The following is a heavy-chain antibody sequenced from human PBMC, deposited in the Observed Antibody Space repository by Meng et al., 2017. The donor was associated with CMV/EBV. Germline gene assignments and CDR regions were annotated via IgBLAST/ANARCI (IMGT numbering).Heavy chain of an antibody. CDR3: ARTGYNPYYYYYYGMDV. Sequence: SETLSLTCAVYGGSFSGYYWSWTRQPPGKGLEWIGEINHSGSTNYNPSLKSRVTISVDTSKNQFSLKLSSVTAADTAVYYCARTGYNPYYYYYYGMDVWGQGTTVTVSS. CDR2: INHSGST. J-gene: IGHJ6*02. V-gene: IGHV4-34*01. D-gene: IGHD1-14*01. CDR1: GGSFSGYY.